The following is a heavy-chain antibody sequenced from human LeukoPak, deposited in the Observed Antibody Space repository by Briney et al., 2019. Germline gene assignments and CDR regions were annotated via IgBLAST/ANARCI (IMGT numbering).Heavy chain of an antibody. D-gene: IGHD6-13*01. CDR1: GFTFSDYY. CDR3: ARAGTGSNWVNWFDP. V-gene: IGHV3-11*04. Sequence: PGGSLRLSCAASGFTFSDYYMSWIRQAPGKGLEWVSYISSSGSTIYYADSVKGRFTISRDNAKNSLFLQMNSLRAEDTAVYYCARAGTGSNWVNWFDPWGQGTLVTVSS. J-gene: IGHJ5*02. CDR2: ISSSGSTI.